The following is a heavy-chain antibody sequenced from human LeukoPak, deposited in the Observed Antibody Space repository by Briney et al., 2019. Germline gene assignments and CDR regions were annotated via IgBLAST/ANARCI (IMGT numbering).Heavy chain of an antibody. J-gene: IGHJ3*02. CDR2: INPSGGST. V-gene: IGHV1-46*01. CDR3: ARDRPPNAFDI. CDR1: GYTFTRYY. D-gene: IGHD6-6*01. Sequence: ASVKVSCKASGYTFTRYYMHWVRQAPGKGLEWMGIINPSGGSTNYAQKFQGRVTMTRDTSTRTVYMELSSLRSEDTAVYYCARDRPPNAFDIWGQGAMVTVSS.